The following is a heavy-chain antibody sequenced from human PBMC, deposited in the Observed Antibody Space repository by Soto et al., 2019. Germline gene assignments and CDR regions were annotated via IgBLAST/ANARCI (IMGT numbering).Heavy chain of an antibody. CDR3: ARETQLSYGDFDY. V-gene: IGHV3-21*01. J-gene: IGHJ4*02. CDR1: GFTFSSYS. D-gene: IGHD4-17*01. Sequence: EVQLVESGGGLVKPGGSLRLSCAASGFTFSSYSMNWVRQAPGKGLEWVSSISSSSSYIYYADSVKGRFTISRDNAKNSLYLQMNSLRAEDTAVYYCARETQLSYGDFDYWGQGTLVTVSS. CDR2: ISSSSSYI.